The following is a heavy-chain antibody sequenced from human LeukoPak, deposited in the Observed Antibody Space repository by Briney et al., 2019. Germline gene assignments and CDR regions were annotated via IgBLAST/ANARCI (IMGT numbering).Heavy chain of an antibody. V-gene: IGHV4-34*01. CDR2: INHSGST. CDR1: GGSFSGYY. CDR3: ARGRHSNYN. D-gene: IGHD4-11*01. Sequence: SETLSLTCAVYGGSFSGYYWSWIRQPPGKGLEWIGEINHSGSTNYNPSLKSRVTISVDTSKNQFSLKLSSVTAADTAVYYCARGRHSNYNWGQGTLVTVSS. J-gene: IGHJ4*02.